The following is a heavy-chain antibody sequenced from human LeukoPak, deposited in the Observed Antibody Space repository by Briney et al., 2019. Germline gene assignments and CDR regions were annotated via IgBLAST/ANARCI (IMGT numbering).Heavy chain of an antibody. J-gene: IGHJ6*02. Sequence: GRSLRLSCAASGFTFSSYGIPWVRQAPGQGLEWVAVISYDGSNKYYADSVKGRFTVSSDKSTDTLYLQMNSLRPEDTAVYYCAKDRSPTGSYYGMDVWGQGTTVIVSS. V-gene: IGHV3-30*18. CDR2: ISYDGSNK. CDR1: GFTFSSYG. D-gene: IGHD1-1*01. CDR3: AKDRSPTGSYYGMDV.